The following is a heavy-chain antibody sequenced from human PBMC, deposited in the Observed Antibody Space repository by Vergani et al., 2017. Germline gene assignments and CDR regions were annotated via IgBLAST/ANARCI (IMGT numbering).Heavy chain of an antibody. V-gene: IGHV4-61*02. CDR1: GGSINSHNYY. Sequence: QVQLQESGPGLVTPSQTLSLTCTVSGGSINSHNYYWSSIRQPAGKGLEWIGRIQTRGSTNYNPSLKSRVTMSEDTSKNQFSLNLTSVTAADTAVYFCARGSCLGGSCYKPLFDYWGEGSLVTVSS. D-gene: IGHD2-15*01. J-gene: IGHJ4*02. CDR3: ARGSCLGGSCYKPLFDY. CDR2: IQTRGST.